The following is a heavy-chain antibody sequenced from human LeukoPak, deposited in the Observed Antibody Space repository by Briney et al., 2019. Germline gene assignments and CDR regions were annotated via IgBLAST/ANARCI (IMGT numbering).Heavy chain of an antibody. CDR3: AREGLYGDYVWSLDY. D-gene: IGHD4-17*01. V-gene: IGHV4-59*01. Sequence: SETLSLTCTVSGGSISSYYWSWIRQPPGKGLEWIGYIYYSGSTNYNPSLKSRVTISVDTSKKQFSLKLSSVPAADTAVYYCAREGLYGDYVWSLDYWGQGTLVTVSS. CDR2: IYYSGST. J-gene: IGHJ4*02. CDR1: GGSISSYY.